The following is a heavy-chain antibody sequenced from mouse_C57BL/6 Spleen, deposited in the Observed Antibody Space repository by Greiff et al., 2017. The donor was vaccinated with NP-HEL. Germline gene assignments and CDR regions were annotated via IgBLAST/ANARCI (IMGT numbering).Heavy chain of an antibody. Sequence: EVMLVESGGGLVKPGGSLKLSCAASGFTFSSYAMSWVRQTPEKRLEWVATISDGGSYTYYPDNVKGRFTISRDNAKNNLYLQMSHLKSEDTAMYYCARDLDSSGYYFDYWGQGTTLTVSS. CDR2: ISDGGSYT. V-gene: IGHV5-4*01. CDR1: GFTFSSYA. CDR3: ARDLDSSGYYFDY. J-gene: IGHJ2*01. D-gene: IGHD3-2*02.